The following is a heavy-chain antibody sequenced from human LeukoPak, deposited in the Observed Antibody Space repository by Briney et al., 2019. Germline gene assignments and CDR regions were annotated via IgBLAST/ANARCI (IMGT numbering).Heavy chain of an antibody. CDR2: ISGSGGST. J-gene: IGHJ6*02. CDR3: AKVRPQWLVTYGMDV. CDR1: GFTFSSYA. D-gene: IGHD6-19*01. Sequence: GGSLRLSCAASGFTFSSYAMSWVRQAPGKGLEWVSAISGSGGSTFYADSVKGRFTISRDNSKNTLYLQMNSLRAEDTAVYYCAKVRPQWLVTYGMDVWGQGTTVTVSS. V-gene: IGHV3-23*01.